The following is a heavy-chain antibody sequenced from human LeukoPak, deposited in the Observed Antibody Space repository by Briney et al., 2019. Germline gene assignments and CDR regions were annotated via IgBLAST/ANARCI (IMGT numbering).Heavy chain of an antibody. Sequence: ASVKVSCKASGYTFTSYGISWVRQAPGQGLEWMGWISAYNGNTYYAQKFQGRVTMTTDISTSTAYMELRSLRSDDTAVYYCARVLVDNYGHYYYYMDVWGKGTRVTVSS. CDR1: GYTFTSYG. CDR3: ARVLVDNYGHYYYYMDV. CDR2: ISAYNGNT. J-gene: IGHJ6*03. D-gene: IGHD5-18*01. V-gene: IGHV1-18*01.